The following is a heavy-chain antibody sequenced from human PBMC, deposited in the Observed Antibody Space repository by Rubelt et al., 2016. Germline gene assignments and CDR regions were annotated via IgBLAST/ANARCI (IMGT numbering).Heavy chain of an antibody. CDR3: GVVITAENAFDI. CDR2: ISPYNGKT. CDR1: GYIFTNHG. D-gene: IGHD3-22*01. V-gene: IGHV1-18*01. Sequence: QVQLVQSGPELKNPGASVKVSCKTSGYIFTNHGINWMRQVPGKRLAWMGSISPYNGKTVYAQNVQARVTMTTDTSTNTAYMGLRNLRSDDTAVYYCGVVITAENAFDIWGQGTMVTVSS. J-gene: IGHJ3*02.